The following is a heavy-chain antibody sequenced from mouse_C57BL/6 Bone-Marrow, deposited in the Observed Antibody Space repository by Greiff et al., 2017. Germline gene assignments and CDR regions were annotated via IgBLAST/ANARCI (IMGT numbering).Heavy chain of an antibody. CDR1: GYTFTSYW. CDR3: AGESYYGSSLDY. J-gene: IGHJ2*01. D-gene: IGHD1-1*01. V-gene: IGHV1-50*01. Sequence: QVQLQQPGAELVKPGASVKLSCKASGYTFTSYWMQWVKQRPGQGLEWIGEIDPSDSYTNYNQKFKGKATLTVDTSSGTAYMQLSSLTSEDSAVYYGAGESYYGSSLDYWGQGTTLTVSA. CDR2: IDPSDSYT.